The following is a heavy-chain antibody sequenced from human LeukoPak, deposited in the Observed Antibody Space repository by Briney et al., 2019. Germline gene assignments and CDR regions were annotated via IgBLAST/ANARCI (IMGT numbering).Heavy chain of an antibody. J-gene: IGHJ4*02. D-gene: IGHD3-22*01. V-gene: IGHV3-30*03. CDR2: ISFDGCLK. CDR3: ARDGHDSSAYFHFDH. CDR1: GFSLSNYG. Sequence: PRGSLRVSRTASGFSLSNYGMNWVRPAPAKGLEGVDGISFDGCLKYHSDSVKGRFTISRDNSKNTMYLQMNSVRAEDRALYSCARDGHDSSAYFHFDHWGQGTLVTVSS.